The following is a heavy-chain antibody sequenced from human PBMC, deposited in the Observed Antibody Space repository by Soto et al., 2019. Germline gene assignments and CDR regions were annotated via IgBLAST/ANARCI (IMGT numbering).Heavy chain of an antibody. J-gene: IGHJ6*02. CDR1: GFAFSNYG. CDR2: IWYDGSNK. V-gene: IGHV3-33*01. Sequence: QVQLVESGGGVVQLGRSLRLSCAASGFAFSNYGMHWVRQAPGKGLEWVAVIWYDGSNKYYADSVTGRFTISRDNTKSTLYVQIHSLRAEDTAVYYCARDGGAVTHYGLDVWGQGTAVTVSS. CDR3: ARDGGAVTHYGLDV. D-gene: IGHD3-16*01.